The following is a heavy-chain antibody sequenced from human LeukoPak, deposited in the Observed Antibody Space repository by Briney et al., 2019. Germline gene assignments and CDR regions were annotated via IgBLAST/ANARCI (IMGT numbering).Heavy chain of an antibody. CDR2: INHSGST. J-gene: IGHJ4*02. Sequence: SETLSLTCAVYGGSLSAYYWTWIRQPPGKGLEWIGEINHSGSTNYNPSLKSRVTISVDTSKNQFSLKLSSVTAADTAVYYCARHTQWLVRGADYWGQGTLVTVSS. V-gene: IGHV4-34*01. CDR3: ARHTQWLVRGADY. CDR1: GGSLSAYY. D-gene: IGHD6-19*01.